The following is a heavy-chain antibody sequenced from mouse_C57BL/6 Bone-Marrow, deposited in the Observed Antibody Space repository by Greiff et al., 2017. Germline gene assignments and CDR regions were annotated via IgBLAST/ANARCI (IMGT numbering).Heavy chain of an antibody. D-gene: IGHD2-14*01. Sequence: VQLQQSGAELVRPGASVKLSCTASGSNFKDYYMHWVKQRPEQGLEWIGRIDPEDGDTEYAPKFKGKATMTADTSSSTAYLQLSSLTSEDTAVYYCTRYRGYWGQGTTLTVSS. CDR1: GSNFKDYY. V-gene: IGHV14-1*01. J-gene: IGHJ2*01. CDR2: IDPEDGDT. CDR3: TRYRGY.